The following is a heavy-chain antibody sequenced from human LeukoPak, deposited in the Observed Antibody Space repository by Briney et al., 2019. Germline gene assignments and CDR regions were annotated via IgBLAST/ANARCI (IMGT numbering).Heavy chain of an antibody. CDR3: AKDEPTSGSYLGGPYFDY. Sequence: GGSLRLSCAASGFTFSSYAMSWVRQAPGKGLEWVSAISGSGGSTYYADSVKGRFTISRDNSKNTLYPQMNSLRAEDTAVYYCAKDEPTSGSYLGGPYFDYWGQGTLVTVSS. V-gene: IGHV3-23*01. J-gene: IGHJ4*02. CDR2: ISGSGGST. D-gene: IGHD1-26*01. CDR1: GFTFSSYA.